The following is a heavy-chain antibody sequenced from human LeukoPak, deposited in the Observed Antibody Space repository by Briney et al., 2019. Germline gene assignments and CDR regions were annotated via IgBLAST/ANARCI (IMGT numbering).Heavy chain of an antibody. Sequence: SETLSLTCAVSGGSISSSSYYWGWLRQPPGKGLEWIGTIYYTGHTHYNESLEGRITMSVDTSKNQFSLRLNSVTTADTALYYCARLAVGSPFDYWGQGALVTVSS. CDR1: GGSISSSSYY. CDR2: IYYTGHT. J-gene: IGHJ4*02. CDR3: ARLAVGSPFDY. V-gene: IGHV4-39*01. D-gene: IGHD3-10*01.